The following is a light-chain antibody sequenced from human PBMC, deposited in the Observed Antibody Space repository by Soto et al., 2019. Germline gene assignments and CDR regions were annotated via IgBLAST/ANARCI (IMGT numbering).Light chain of an antibody. CDR1: QGISNY. V-gene: IGKV1-27*01. CDR2: AAS. CDR3: QKYNSAPDT. J-gene: IGKJ4*01. Sequence: EILMTQSPATLSVSPWERATITCRASQGISNYLAWYQQKPGKVPKLLIYAASTLQSGVPSRFSGSGSGTDFTLTISSLQPEDVATYYCQKYNSAPDTFGGGTKVDIK.